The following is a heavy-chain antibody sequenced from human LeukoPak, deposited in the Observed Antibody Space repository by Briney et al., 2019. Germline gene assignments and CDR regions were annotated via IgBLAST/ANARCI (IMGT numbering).Heavy chain of an antibody. V-gene: IGHV3-74*01. D-gene: IGHD5-18*01. CDR3: TSDTVDTSLGIDY. Sequence: PRGSLRLSCAASGFTFSSHWMHWVRQVPGEGLVWVSRISRDGRSTAYADSVKGRFTISRDNAKNTLYLQMNSLRAEDTAVYYCTSDTVDTSLGIDYWGLGTLVTVSS. CDR2: ISRDGRST. J-gene: IGHJ4*02. CDR1: GFTFSSHW.